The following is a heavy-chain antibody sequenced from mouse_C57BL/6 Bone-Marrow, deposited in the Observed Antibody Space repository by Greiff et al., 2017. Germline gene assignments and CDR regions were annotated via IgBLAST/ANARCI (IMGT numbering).Heavy chain of an antibody. CDR2: IHPNSGST. CDR1: GYTFTSYW. Sequence: QVQLQQPGAELVKPGASVKLSCKASGYTFTSYWMHWVKQRPGQGLEWIGMIHPNSGSTNYNEKFKSKATLTVDKSSSTAYLQLSSRTSEDSAVYYCARSRLTGFAYWGQGTLVTVSA. J-gene: IGHJ3*01. CDR3: ARSRLTGFAY. D-gene: IGHD4-1*01. V-gene: IGHV1-64*01.